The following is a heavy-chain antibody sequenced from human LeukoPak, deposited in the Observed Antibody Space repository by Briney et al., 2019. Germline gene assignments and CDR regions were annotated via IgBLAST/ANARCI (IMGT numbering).Heavy chain of an antibody. Sequence: GASVKVSCKASGYTFTSYYMHWVRQAPGQGLEWMGWINPNSGGTNYAQKFQGRVTMTRDTSISTAYMELSRLRSDDTAVYYCARERVMMAGTIDYWGQGTLVTVSS. CDR3: ARERVMMAGTIDY. CDR1: GYTFTSYY. CDR2: INPNSGGT. V-gene: IGHV1-2*02. D-gene: IGHD6-19*01. J-gene: IGHJ4*02.